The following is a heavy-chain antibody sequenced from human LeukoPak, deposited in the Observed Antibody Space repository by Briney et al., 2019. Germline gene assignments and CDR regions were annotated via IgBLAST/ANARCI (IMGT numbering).Heavy chain of an antibody. V-gene: IGHV3-33*01. CDR2: IWYDGSNK. CDR3: ARADLAAAGTVFDY. D-gene: IGHD6-13*01. J-gene: IGHJ4*02. CDR1: GFTFSIYG. Sequence: PGRSLRLSCAASGFTFSIYGMHWVRPAPGKGLEWVAVIWYDGSNKYYADSVKGRFTISRDNSKNTLYLQMNGLRVEDTAVYYCARADLAAAGTVFDYWGQGTPVTVSS.